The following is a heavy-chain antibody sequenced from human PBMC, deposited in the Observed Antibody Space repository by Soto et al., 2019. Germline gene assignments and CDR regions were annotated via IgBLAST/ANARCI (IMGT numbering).Heavy chain of an antibody. Sequence: EVQLLESGGGLVQPGGSLRLSCAASGLTFSSFAMSWVRQAPGKGLDWVSAISASGDGTYYADSVKGRFTISRDNAKNTLYRQMSSLRAEGTAVYYCARVYGFLGFELVSWGQGTLVTVSS. CDR1: GLTFSSFA. D-gene: IGHD3-10*01. J-gene: IGHJ4*02. CDR2: ISASGDGT. V-gene: IGHV3-23*01. CDR3: ARVYGFLGFELVS.